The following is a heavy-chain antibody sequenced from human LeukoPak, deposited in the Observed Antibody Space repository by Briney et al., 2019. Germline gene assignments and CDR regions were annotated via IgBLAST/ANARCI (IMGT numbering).Heavy chain of an antibody. Sequence: SETLSLTCTVSGGSLSGYHWTWIRQPAGKGLEWIGRIYTSGGTNSNPSLKSRVTMSVDTSKKQFSLRLSSVTAADTAMYYCARGDPHFNYFDYWGQGTLVTVSS. CDR3: ARGDPHFNYFDY. CDR2: IYTSGGT. V-gene: IGHV4-4*07. J-gene: IGHJ4*02. CDR1: GGSLSGYH. D-gene: IGHD3-16*01.